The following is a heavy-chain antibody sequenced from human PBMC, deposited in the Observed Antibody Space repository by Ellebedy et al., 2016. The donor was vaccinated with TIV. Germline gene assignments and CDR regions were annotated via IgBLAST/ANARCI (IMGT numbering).Heavy chain of an antibody. CDR3: AIGMYYSDSSGYSAYLDL. CDR1: GYTFTSYD. V-gene: IGHV1-8*01. J-gene: IGHJ2*01. Sequence: ASVKVSCKASGYTFTSYDINWVRQATGQGLEWMGWMNPNSGNTGYAQKFQGRVIITRDTSATTAYMELSSLRFEDTAVYYCAIGMYYSDSSGYSAYLDLWGRGTLVTVSS. D-gene: IGHD3-22*01. CDR2: MNPNSGNT.